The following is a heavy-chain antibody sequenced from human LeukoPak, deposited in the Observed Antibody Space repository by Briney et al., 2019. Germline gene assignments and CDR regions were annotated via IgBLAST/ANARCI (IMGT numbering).Heavy chain of an antibody. CDR1: GNTFTGKY. D-gene: IGHD6-13*01. J-gene: IGHJ4*02. Sequence: ASVKVSCKASGNTFTGKYMRWVRQAPGQGLEWMGWINPNSGGTNYAQKFQGRVTMTRDTSISTAYMELSRLRSGDTGVYYCAREATRRAAGANYWGQGTLVTVSS. V-gene: IGHV1-2*02. CDR3: AREATRRAAGANY. CDR2: INPNSGGT.